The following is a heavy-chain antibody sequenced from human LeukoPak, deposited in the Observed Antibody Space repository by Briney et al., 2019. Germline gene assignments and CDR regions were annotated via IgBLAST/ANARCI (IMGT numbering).Heavy chain of an antibody. V-gene: IGHV3-7*03. J-gene: IGHJ4*02. CDR3: ARDGFGTGSN. Sequence: PGGSLRLSCATSGFSFGNPWRNWFRQAPGRGLEWVANIKQDGSEKNYVDSVKGRFIISRDNAKNSLYLQMNTLRADDTAVYYCARDGFGTGSNWGQGTLVTVSS. D-gene: IGHD3-16*01. CDR2: IKQDGSEK. CDR1: GFSFGNPW.